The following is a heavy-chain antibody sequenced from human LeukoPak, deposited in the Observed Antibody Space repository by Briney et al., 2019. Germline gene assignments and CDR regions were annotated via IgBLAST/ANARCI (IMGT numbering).Heavy chain of an antibody. V-gene: IGHV3-23*01. CDR3: AKVGPRYCSGGSCSPPCWFDP. CDR2: IRYKRSTT. J-gene: IGHJ5*02. Sequence: GGCLRLSCAASGFTFSSYAMSWVRQAPGKGLEWVSAIRYKRSTTYYADSVKGRFTISRDNSKNTLYLQMNSLRAEDTAVYYCAKVGPRYCSGGSCSPPCWFDPWGQGTLVTVSS. CDR1: GFTFSSYA. D-gene: IGHD2-15*01.